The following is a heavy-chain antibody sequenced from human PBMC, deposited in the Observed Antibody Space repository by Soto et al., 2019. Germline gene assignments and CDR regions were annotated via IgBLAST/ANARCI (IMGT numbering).Heavy chain of an antibody. CDR3: ARDLPPYGGRRSPPTGAFED. D-gene: IGHD2-15*01. J-gene: IGHJ4*02. V-gene: IGHV4-4*07. Sequence: QVRLQESGPGLVRSSETLSLTCSVSGGSFTGDYWSWIRQPAGKGLQWIGRVFGNGAGTPIYNSLLKSRARMSADPTKRQFSLTLTSVTAADTAVYYCARDLPPYGGRRSPPTGAFEDWGQGIMVTVSS. CDR2: VFGNGAGTP. CDR1: GGSFTGDY.